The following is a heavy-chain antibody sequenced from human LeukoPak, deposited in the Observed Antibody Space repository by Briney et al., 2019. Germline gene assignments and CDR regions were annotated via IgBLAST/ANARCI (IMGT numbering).Heavy chain of an antibody. CDR2: INPSGGST. Sequence: ASVRVSCKASGYTFTSYYMHWVRQAPGQGLEWMGIINPSGGSTSYAQEFQGRVTMTRDTSTSTVYMELSSLRSEDTAVYYCARAFDSSGYYFMVGYFDYWGQGTLVTVSS. D-gene: IGHD3-22*01. CDR3: ARAFDSSGYYFMVGYFDY. CDR1: GYTFTSYY. V-gene: IGHV1-46*01. J-gene: IGHJ4*02.